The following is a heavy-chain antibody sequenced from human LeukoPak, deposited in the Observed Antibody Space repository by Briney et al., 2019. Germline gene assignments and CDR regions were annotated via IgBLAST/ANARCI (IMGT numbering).Heavy chain of an antibody. V-gene: IGHV3-7*03. D-gene: IGHD3-10*01. Sequence: GGSLRLSCEGSAFIFSGHWMNWVRQTPGKGLEWVASIKEDGSERQYVDSVKGRFSISRDNTKGSLFLQLNSLRAEDTAVYYCASEDMVRGGPWGQGTLVTVSS. CDR3: ASEDMVRGGP. CDR1: AFIFSGHW. J-gene: IGHJ5*02. CDR2: IKEDGSER.